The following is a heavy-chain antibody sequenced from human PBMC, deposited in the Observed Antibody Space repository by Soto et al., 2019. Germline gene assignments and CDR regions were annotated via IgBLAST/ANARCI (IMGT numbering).Heavy chain of an antibody. D-gene: IGHD2-15*01. J-gene: IGHJ3*02. V-gene: IGHV4-34*01. CDR3: ATVALSEYCSKNRGPGALFEN. CDR1: IGSFSGYI. CDR2: INHRGGA. Sequence: PSETLSLSCGVDIGSFSGYIWGWTRQPPGKGLEWIGEINHRGGANYNASLRSRVAISIDTSRKQLSLRLASVTAADTAVYYCATVALSEYCSKNRGPGALFENWGQGTRVTVS.